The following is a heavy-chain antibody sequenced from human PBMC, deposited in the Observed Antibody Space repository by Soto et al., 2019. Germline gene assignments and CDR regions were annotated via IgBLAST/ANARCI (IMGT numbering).Heavy chain of an antibody. D-gene: IGHD2-15*01. V-gene: IGHV1-18*01. Sequence: QVQLVQSGAEVKTPGASVKVSCRASGYSFRTHGISWVRQAPGQGLEWMGWISTYDDKTNFPQKFQGRITMTTDTSMSTAYMELRSLRSDDTAVYFCARDLGYCTSSGCFRNWFDPWGQGNLVTVSS. CDR3: ARDLGYCTSSGCFRNWFDP. CDR2: ISTYDDKT. J-gene: IGHJ5*02. CDR1: GYSFRTHG.